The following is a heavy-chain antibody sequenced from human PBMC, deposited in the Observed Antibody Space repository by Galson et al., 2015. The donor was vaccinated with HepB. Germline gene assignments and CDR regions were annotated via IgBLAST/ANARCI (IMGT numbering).Heavy chain of an antibody. CDR1: AYNFGNYW. CDR2: IFPGDSDT. J-gene: IGHJ3*02. V-gene: IGHV5-51*01. D-gene: IGHD2-15*01. Sequence: QSGAEVKKPGESLKISCKGSAYNFGNYWVGWVRQMPGKGLEWMAIIFPGDSDTRYSPSFQGQVTISADKSIATAYLQWSSLRASDTAMYYCGVTYSSRRAFDIWGQGTKVTVSS. CDR3: GVTYSSRRAFDI.